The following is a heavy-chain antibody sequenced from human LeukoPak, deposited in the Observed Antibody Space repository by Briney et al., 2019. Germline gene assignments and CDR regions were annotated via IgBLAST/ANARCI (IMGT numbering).Heavy chain of an antibody. CDR2: ISGSGGST. J-gene: IGHJ6*03. CDR1: GFTFSSYG. CDR3: ARVKSGYSYGPHYYYYYYMDV. Sequence: GGTLRLSCAASGFTFSSYGMSWVRQAPGKGLEWVSAISGSGGSTYYADSVKGRFTISRDNSKNTLYLQMNSLRAEDTAVYYCARVKSGYSYGPHYYYYYYMDVWGKGTTVTVSS. V-gene: IGHV3-23*01. D-gene: IGHD5-18*01.